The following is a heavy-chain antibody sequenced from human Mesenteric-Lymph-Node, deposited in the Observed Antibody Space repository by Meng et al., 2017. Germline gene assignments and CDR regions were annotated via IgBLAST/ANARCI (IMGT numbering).Heavy chain of an antibody. D-gene: IGHD1-26*01. CDR3: ARSPYSGSALPFFDY. CDR1: GDSFNSPDYY. Sequence: QVQPHASGPVLVKPPQTLSLTCTVSGDSFNSPDYYWSWIRQPPEKGLEWIGYIYYSGSTYYNPSLKSRVSISGDTSNKQFSLKLTSVTATDTAVYYCARSPYSGSALPFFDYWGQGSLVTVSS. CDR2: IYYSGST. J-gene: IGHJ4*02. V-gene: IGHV4-30-4*01.